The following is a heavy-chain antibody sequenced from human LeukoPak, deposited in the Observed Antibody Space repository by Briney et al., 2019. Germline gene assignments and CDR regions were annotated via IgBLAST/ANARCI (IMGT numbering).Heavy chain of an antibody. CDR2: THYSGST. Sequence: KTSETLSLTCTVSGGSISSYYWSWIRQPPGKGLEWIGYTHYSGSTNYNPSLKSRVTISVDTSKNQFSLKLSSVTAADTAVYYCARVSLRAFDIWGQGTMVTVSS. CDR3: ARVSLRAFDI. J-gene: IGHJ3*02. CDR1: GGSISSYY. V-gene: IGHV4-59*01.